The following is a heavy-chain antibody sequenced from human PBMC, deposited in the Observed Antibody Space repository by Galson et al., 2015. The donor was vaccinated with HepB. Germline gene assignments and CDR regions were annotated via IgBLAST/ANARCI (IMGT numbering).Heavy chain of an antibody. CDR3: ARISYSSGWTPIDY. Sequence: PALVKPTQTLTLTCTFSGFSLSTSGMCVSWIRQPPGKALEWLALIDWDDDKYYSTSLKTRLTISKDTSKNQVVLTMTNMDPVDTATYYCARISYSSGWTPIDYWGQGTLVTVSS. V-gene: IGHV2-70*01. J-gene: IGHJ4*02. CDR2: IDWDDDK. CDR1: GFSLSTSGMC. D-gene: IGHD6-19*01.